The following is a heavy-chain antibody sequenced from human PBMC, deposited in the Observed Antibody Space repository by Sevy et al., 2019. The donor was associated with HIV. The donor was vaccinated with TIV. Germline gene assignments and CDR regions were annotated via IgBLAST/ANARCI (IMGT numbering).Heavy chain of an antibody. CDR3: ACQWVGTPPDY. V-gene: IGHV2-5*02. CDR2: IYWDDDK. J-gene: IGHJ4*02. D-gene: IGHD1-26*01. Sequence: SGPTLVNPTQTLTLTCTFSGFSLSTSGVGVGWIRQPPGKALEWLALIYWDDDKRYSPSLKSRLTITKDTSKTQVVLTMTNMDPADTATYYCACQWVGTPPDYWGQGTLVTVSS. CDR1: GFSLSTSGVG.